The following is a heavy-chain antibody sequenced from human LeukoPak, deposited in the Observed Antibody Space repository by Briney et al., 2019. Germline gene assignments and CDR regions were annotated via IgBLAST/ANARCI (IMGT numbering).Heavy chain of an antibody. CDR3: ARQPRGYPTYYFDY. D-gene: IGHD3-22*01. CDR2: IYYSGST. J-gene: IGHJ4*02. CDR1: GGSISSSSHY. Sequence: SETLSLTCSLSGGSISSSSHYWAWIRQPPGKGLEWIGYIYYSGSTNYNPSLKSRVTISVDTSKNQFSLKLSSVTAADTAVYYCARQPRGYPTYYFDYWGQGTLVTVSS. V-gene: IGHV4-61*05.